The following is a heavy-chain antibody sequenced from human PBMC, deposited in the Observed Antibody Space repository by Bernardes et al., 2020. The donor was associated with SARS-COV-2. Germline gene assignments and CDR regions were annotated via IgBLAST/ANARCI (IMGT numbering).Heavy chain of an antibody. CDR2: ISGSGAST. V-gene: IGHV3-23*01. CDR1: GFTFRTYA. Sequence: GGSLRLSCAASGFTFRTYAMSWVRQAPGKGLEWVSAISGSGASTYYADSVKGRFTISRDNARNTLYLQMNSLRAEDTAVYYCASGLKVTNFGDYWGQGTLVTVSS. D-gene: IGHD3-3*01. CDR3: ASGLKVTNFGDY. J-gene: IGHJ4*02.